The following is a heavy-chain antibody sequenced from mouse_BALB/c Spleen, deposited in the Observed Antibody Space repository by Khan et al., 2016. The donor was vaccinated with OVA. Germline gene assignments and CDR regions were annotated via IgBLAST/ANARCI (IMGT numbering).Heavy chain of an antibody. CDR1: GFTFSNFG. CDR3: AGDYYGSTWDY. V-gene: IGHV5-17*02. Sequence: EVELVESGGGLVQPGGSRKLSCAASGFTFSNFGMHWVRQAPEKGLEWVAFISSGSSTIYYADTVKGRFTISRDNPKNTLFLQMTSLRSEDTAIYYCAGDYYGSTWDYWGQGTTLTVSS. J-gene: IGHJ2*01. CDR2: ISSGSSTI. D-gene: IGHD1-1*01.